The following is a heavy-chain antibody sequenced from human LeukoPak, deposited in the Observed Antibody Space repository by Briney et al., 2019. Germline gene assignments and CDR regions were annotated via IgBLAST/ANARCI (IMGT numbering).Heavy chain of an antibody. CDR2: INHSGST. CDR3: ARGRARYSSGWDY. Sequence: SETLSLTCAVYGGSFSGYYWSWIRQPPGKGLEWIGEINHSGSTNYNPSLKSRVTISVDTSKNQFSLKLSSVTAAGTAAYYCARGRARYSSGWDYWGQGTLVTVSS. J-gene: IGHJ4*02. V-gene: IGHV4-34*01. CDR1: GGSFSGYY. D-gene: IGHD6-19*01.